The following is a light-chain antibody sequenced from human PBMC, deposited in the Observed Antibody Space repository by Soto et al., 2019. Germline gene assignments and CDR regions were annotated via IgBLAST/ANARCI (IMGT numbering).Light chain of an antibody. V-gene: IGKV1-27*01. Sequence: DIQMTQSPSSLSASVGDRVTITCRASQGISNYLAWYQQKPGKVPKLLIYAASTLQSGVPSRFSGSGSGTGFTLTISSLQPEDVATYYCQKYNSAPFFGGGTKVEIK. CDR3: QKYNSAPF. CDR1: QGISNY. CDR2: AAS. J-gene: IGKJ4*01.